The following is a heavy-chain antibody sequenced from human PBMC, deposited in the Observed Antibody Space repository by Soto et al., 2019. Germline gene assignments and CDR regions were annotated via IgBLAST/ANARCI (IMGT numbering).Heavy chain of an antibody. V-gene: IGHV5-51*01. Sequence: ESLRISCTCSGHSFTNYWIGWVRQMPGKGLEWMAIINPTDSDTRYSPSFQGQVTISADKSISTAYLQWSSLKASDTAMYYCVRPDSTGYYVYWGQGTLVTVSS. CDR1: GHSFTNYW. CDR2: INPTDSDT. CDR3: VRPDSTGYYVY. J-gene: IGHJ4*02. D-gene: IGHD3-22*01.